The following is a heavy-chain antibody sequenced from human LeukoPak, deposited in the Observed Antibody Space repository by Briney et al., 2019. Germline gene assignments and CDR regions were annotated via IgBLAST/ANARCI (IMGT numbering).Heavy chain of an antibody. Sequence: PGGSLRLSCAASGFTFSSYGMHWVRQAPGKGLEWVAVISSDGNNKNYVDSVKGRFTFSRDNAKNSVSLQMNSLRAEDTALYYCARLFHPALSGNYPFDYWGQGTLVTVSS. J-gene: IGHJ4*02. V-gene: IGHV3-30*03. CDR2: ISSDGNNK. D-gene: IGHD1-26*01. CDR1: GFTFSSYG. CDR3: ARLFHPALSGNYPFDY.